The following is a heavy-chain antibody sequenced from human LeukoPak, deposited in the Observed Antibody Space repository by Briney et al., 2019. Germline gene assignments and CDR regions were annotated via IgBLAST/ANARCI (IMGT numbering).Heavy chain of an antibody. D-gene: IGHD5-24*01. V-gene: IGHV3-74*01. CDR1: GSSLSSYW. Sequence: RGSLTLPCPPSGSSLSSYWMHWVRPAAGKGRVSVSRINSDGSSTSYADSVKGRFTISRDNAKNTLYLQMNSLRAEDTAVYYCARGEWLDYWGQGTLVTVSS. CDR3: ARGEWLDY. CDR2: INSDGSST. J-gene: IGHJ4*02.